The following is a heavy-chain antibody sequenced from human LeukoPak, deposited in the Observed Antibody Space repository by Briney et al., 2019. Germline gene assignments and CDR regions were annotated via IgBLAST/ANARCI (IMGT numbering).Heavy chain of an antibody. CDR3: ARYRGWEPEVYYYYGTDV. V-gene: IGHV1-69*04. CDR2: IIPILGIA. J-gene: IGHJ6*02. CDR1: GGTFSSYA. Sequence: SVKVTCKSSGGTFSSYASSWVRQAPGQGLEWMGIIIPILGIANDAQKFKGRVTITEDKSTSTTYMELSSLRSEDRAVYYCARYRGWEPEVYYYYGTDVWGQGTTVTVSS. D-gene: IGHD1-26*01.